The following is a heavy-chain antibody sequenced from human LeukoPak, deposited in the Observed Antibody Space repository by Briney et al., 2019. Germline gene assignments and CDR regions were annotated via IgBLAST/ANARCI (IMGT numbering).Heavy chain of an antibody. CDR2: ISGYNGNT. Sequence: SVTVSCKASGYTFTSYGISWLRQAPGQGLEWMGWISGYNGNTNYAQKLQGRVTMTTDTSTSTAYMELRSLTSDDTAVYYCARDSSFYGSGSYSPFDYWGQGTLVSVSS. CDR3: ARDSSFYGSGSYSPFDY. J-gene: IGHJ4*02. D-gene: IGHD3-10*01. V-gene: IGHV1-18*01. CDR1: GYTFTSYG.